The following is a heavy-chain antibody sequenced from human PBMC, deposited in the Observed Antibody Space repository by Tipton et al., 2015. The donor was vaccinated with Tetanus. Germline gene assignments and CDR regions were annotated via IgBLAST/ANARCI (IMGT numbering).Heavy chain of an antibody. V-gene: IGHV4-61*01. Sequence: TLSLTCTVSGGSVSRGSYYWSWIRQPPGKGLEWIGYIYYSGSTNYNPSLKSRVTISVDTSKNQFSLKLSSVTAADTAVYYCARGGIAAAGEGLDYWGQGTLVTVSS. J-gene: IGHJ4*02. CDR3: ARGGIAAAGEGLDY. CDR1: GGSVSRGSYY. D-gene: IGHD6-13*01. CDR2: IYYSGST.